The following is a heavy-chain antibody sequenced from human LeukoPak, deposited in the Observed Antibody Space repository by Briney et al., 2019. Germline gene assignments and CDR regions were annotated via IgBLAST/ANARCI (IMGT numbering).Heavy chain of an antibody. V-gene: IGHV1-46*01. CDR2: INPSGGST. CDR3: ARDGRYCGSTSCRLNWFDP. Sequence: ASVKVSCKASGYTFTTYYMHWVRQAPGQGLEWMGIINPSGGSTSYAQKFQGRVTMTRDTSTSTIYMELSSLRSEDTAMYYCARDGRYCGSTSCRLNWFDPWGQGTLVTVSS. D-gene: IGHD2-2*01. J-gene: IGHJ5*02. CDR1: GYTFTTYY.